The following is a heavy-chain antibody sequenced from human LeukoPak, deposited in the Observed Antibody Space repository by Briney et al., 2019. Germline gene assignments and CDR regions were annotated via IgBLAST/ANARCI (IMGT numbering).Heavy chain of an antibody. J-gene: IGHJ5*02. CDR1: GFTFDDYA. CDR3: AKGGTGYYKYNWSDP. CDR2: ISWNSGSI. D-gene: IGHD3-9*01. V-gene: IGHV3-9*01. Sequence: GRSLRLSCAASGFTFDDYAMHWVRQAPGKGLEWVSGISWNSGSIGYADSVKGRFTISRDNAKNSLYLQMNSLRAEDTALYYCAKGGTGYYKYNWSDPWGQGTLVTVSS.